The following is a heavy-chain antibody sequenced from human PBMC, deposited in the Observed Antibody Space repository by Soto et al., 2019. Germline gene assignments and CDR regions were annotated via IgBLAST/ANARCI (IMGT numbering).Heavy chain of an antibody. Sequence: QVHLVESGGGVVQPGGSLRLSCAGSGFTFSSYGMHWVRQAPGKGPQRVAVVSSGGETTYSVDTVKGRFTIPRDNSKQKIYLQMKSLRSEDTAVYYCTNEAHHVIGLAAFSFDAWGQGILVSVSS. CDR3: TNEAHHVIGLAAFSFDA. CDR2: VSSGGETT. J-gene: IGHJ4*02. V-gene: IGHV3-30*18. D-gene: IGHD2-15*01. CDR1: GFTFSSYG.